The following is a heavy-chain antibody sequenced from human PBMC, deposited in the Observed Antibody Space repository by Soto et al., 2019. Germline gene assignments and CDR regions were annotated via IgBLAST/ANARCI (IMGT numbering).Heavy chain of an antibody. V-gene: IGHV3-23*01. CDR2: ISGGGSDT. J-gene: IGHJ4*02. CDR3: AKDRKKIAVAGAFDF. D-gene: IGHD6-19*01. CDR1: GFTFSDYS. Sequence: GGSLRLSCAASGFTFSDYSMSWVRQAPGKGLEWVSIISGGGSDTYYADSVKGRFTISRDDSKNTLYLQMNSLGAEDTAVYYCAKDRKKIAVAGAFDFWGQGTQVTVSS.